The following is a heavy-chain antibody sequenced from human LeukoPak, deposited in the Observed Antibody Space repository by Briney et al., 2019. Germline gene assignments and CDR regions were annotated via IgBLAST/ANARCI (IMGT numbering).Heavy chain of an antibody. CDR2: IHQRGST. CDR3: ARIHFQFYYMDV. D-gene: IGHD2/OR15-2a*01. CDR1: GGSTGGGDYSISSGGYY. Sequence: SQTLSLTCSVSGGSTGGGDYSISSGGYYWSWVRQPPGKGLEWIGHIHQRGSTYYNPSLKSRVTISVDRPKNQVSLKLIAVTAADTAVYYCARIHFQFYYMDVWGKGTTVTVSS. J-gene: IGHJ6*03. V-gene: IGHV4-30-2*01.